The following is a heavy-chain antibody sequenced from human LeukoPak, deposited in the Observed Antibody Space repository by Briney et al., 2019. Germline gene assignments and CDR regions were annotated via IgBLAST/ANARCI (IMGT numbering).Heavy chain of an antibody. CDR3: ARRYSGYDWGAFDI. V-gene: IGHV4-59*08. Sequence: SETLSLTCTVSDGSITNHDWSWVRQSPGKGLEFIGYVHYSGTTHYNPSLSSRVSISIDTSKNQFSLKLSSVTAADTAVYYCARRYSGYDWGAFDIWGQGTMVTVSS. CDR1: DGSITNHD. CDR2: VHYSGTT. J-gene: IGHJ3*02. D-gene: IGHD5-12*01.